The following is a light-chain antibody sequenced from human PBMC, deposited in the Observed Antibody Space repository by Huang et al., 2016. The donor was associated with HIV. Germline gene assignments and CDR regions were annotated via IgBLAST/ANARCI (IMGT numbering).Light chain of an antibody. V-gene: IGKV3-15*01. Sequence: VMTQSPATLSVSPGERVTLSCRASQTVIRNLAWYQQRPGQPPRRLVYGASVRAAGVPDRFSGSGSGTDFTLTITSLQSEDCAIYYCQQYNRWPPLTFGGGTKVETK. CDR1: QTVIRN. J-gene: IGKJ4*01. CDR2: GAS. CDR3: QQYNRWPPLT.